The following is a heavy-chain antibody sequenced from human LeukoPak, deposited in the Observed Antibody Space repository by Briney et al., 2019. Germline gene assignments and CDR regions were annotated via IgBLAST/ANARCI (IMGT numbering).Heavy chain of an antibody. D-gene: IGHD3-22*01. V-gene: IGHV4-38-2*01. Sequence: SETLSLTCAVSGYSISSGYYWGWIRQPPGKGLAWIGSIYHSGSTYYNPSLKSRVTISVDTSKNQFSLKLSSVTAADTAVYYCIVYDYYDSSGLDYWGQGTLVTVSS. CDR3: IVYDYYDSSGLDY. CDR1: GYSISSGYY. CDR2: IYHSGST. J-gene: IGHJ4*02.